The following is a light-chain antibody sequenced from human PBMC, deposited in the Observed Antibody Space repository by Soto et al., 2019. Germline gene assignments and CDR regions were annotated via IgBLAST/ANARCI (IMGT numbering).Light chain of an antibody. V-gene: IGLV2-14*03. CDR1: SSDVGAYDY. J-gene: IGLJ1*01. CDR2: DVS. CDR3: SSFTASTSYV. Sequence: QSVLTQPASVSGSPGQSITISCTGTSSDVGAYDYVSWYQQHPGEVPQLMIFDVSDRPSGVSNRFSGSKSGNTASLTISGLQAEDEADYYCSSFTASTSYVFGTGTSSPS.